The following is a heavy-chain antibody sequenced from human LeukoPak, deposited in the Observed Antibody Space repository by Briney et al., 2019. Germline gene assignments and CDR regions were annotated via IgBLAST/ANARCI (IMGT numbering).Heavy chain of an antibody. V-gene: IGHV3-74*01. CDR2: INTDGRTT. CDR3: ARGGLEPVDY. Sequence: GGSLRLSCAVSGFTFSNYWMHWVRQAPGMGLVWVSRINTDGRTTSYADSVKGRFTISRDNAKNILYLEVNSLRTDDTAVYYCARGGLEPVDYWGQGTLVTFSS. J-gene: IGHJ4*02. D-gene: IGHD5-24*01. CDR1: GFTFSNYW.